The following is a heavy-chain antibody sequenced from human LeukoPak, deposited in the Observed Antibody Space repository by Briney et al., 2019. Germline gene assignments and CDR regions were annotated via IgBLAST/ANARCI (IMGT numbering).Heavy chain of an antibody. D-gene: IGHD5-24*01. V-gene: IGHV4-4*07. CDR3: ARHGGRDGYNYLGY. Sequence: PSETLSLTCTVSGGSISSYYWSWIRQPAGQGLKWFGRIYTSGSTNYNPSLTSRVTMSVDTSKNQFTLKLSSVTAADTAVYYCARHGGRDGYNYLGYWGQGTLVTVSS. J-gene: IGHJ4*02. CDR2: IYTSGST. CDR1: GGSISSYY.